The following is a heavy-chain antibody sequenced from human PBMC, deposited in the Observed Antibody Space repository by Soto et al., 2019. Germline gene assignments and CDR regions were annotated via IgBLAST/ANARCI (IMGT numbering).Heavy chain of an antibody. CDR2: IIPIFGTA. Sequence: SVKVSCKASGGTFSSYAISWVRQAPGQGLEWMGGIIPIFGTANYAQKFQGRVTITADESTSTAYMELSSLRSEDTAVYYCARGGTSPYYDFWSGSAYNWSDPWGQGTLVTVSS. D-gene: IGHD3-3*01. V-gene: IGHV1-69*13. J-gene: IGHJ5*02. CDR1: GGTFSSYA. CDR3: ARGGTSPYYDFWSGSAYNWSDP.